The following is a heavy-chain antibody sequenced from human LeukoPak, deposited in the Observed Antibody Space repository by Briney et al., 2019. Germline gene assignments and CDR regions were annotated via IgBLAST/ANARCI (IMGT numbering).Heavy chain of an antibody. CDR1: GFTFSSYA. CDR3: AKDYVPGIAAAGLLFDY. J-gene: IGHJ4*02. Sequence: PGGSLRLSCAASGFTFSSYAMSWVRQAPGKGLEWVSAISGSGGSTYYADSVKGRFTISRDNSKNTLYLQMNSLRAEDTAVYYCAKDYVPGIAAAGLLFDYWGQGTLVTVSS. V-gene: IGHV3-23*01. D-gene: IGHD6-13*01. CDR2: ISGSGGST.